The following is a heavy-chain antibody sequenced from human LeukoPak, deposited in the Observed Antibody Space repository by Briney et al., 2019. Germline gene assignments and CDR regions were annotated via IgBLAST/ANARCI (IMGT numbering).Heavy chain of an antibody. CDR3: AGYYYNSSGYDTYFDY. V-gene: IGHV4-39*07. D-gene: IGHD3-22*01. J-gene: IGHJ4*02. CDR2: IYYSGST. CDR1: GGSISSSSYY. Sequence: SETLSLTCTVSGGSISSSSYYWGWIRQPPGKGLEWIGSIYYSGSTYYNPSLKSRVTISVDTSKNQFSLKLSSVTAADTAVYYCAGYYYNSSGYDTYFDYWGQGTLVTVSS.